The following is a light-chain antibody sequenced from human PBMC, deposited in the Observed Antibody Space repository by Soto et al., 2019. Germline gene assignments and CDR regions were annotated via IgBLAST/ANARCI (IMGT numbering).Light chain of an antibody. CDR2: GNS. CDR3: QSYDSSPAYV. J-gene: IGLJ1*01. CDR1: SSNIGAGYD. Sequence: QSVLTQPPSVSGAPGQRVTISCTGSSSNIGAGYDVHWYQQLPGTAPKLLIYGNSNRPSGVPDRFSGSKSGTSASLAITGLQADDEADYYCQSYDSSPAYVFGTGTKLTVL. V-gene: IGLV1-40*01.